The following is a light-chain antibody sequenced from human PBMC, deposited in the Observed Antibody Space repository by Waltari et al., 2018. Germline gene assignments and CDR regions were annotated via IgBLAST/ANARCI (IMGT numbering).Light chain of an antibody. V-gene: IGKV4-1*01. CDR1: QSVLYSSNNKNY. CDR2: WAS. J-gene: IGKJ1*01. CDR3: QQYYGTPLWT. Sequence: IVMTQSPNSLAVSLGERATIHCTSSQSVLYSSNNKNYLAWYQQKPGQPPKLLIYWASTRESGVPDRFSGSGSGTDFTLTISSLQAEDVAVYYCQQYYGTPLWTFGQGTKMEIK.